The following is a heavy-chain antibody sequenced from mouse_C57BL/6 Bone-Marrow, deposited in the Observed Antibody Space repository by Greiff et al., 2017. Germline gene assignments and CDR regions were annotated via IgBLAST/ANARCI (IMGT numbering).Heavy chain of an antibody. CDR3: ARQRYYYGSSYDY. J-gene: IGHJ2*01. CDR1: GFTFSSYG. Sequence: EVMLVESGGDLVKPGGSLKLSCAASGFTFSSYGMSWVRQTPDNRLEWVATIMSGGSYTYYPDSVKGRFTISRDNAKNTMYLQRSSLKSEDTAMYYCARQRYYYGSSYDYWGQGTTLTVSS. D-gene: IGHD1-1*01. CDR2: IMSGGSYT. V-gene: IGHV5-6*01.